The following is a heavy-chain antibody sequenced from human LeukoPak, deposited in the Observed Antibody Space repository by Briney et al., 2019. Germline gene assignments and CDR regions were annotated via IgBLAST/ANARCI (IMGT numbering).Heavy chain of an antibody. Sequence: PGGSLRLSCAASGFTFSTYWMAWVRQAPGKGLEWVANIKQDGGETYYVESVRGRFTISRDNANNLLYLQMGSLRVEDTAVYYCARVDDYGGLGAWDVWGQGTTVTVSS. D-gene: IGHD4-23*01. J-gene: IGHJ6*02. V-gene: IGHV3-7*01. CDR3: ARVDDYGGLGAWDV. CDR2: IKQDGGET. CDR1: GFTFSTYW.